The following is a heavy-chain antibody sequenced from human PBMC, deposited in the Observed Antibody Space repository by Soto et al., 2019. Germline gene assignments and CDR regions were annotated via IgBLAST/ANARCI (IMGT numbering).Heavy chain of an antibody. J-gene: IGHJ4*02. CDR1: GFTFSNYA. V-gene: IGHV3-23*01. Sequence: EVQLLESGGGLVQPGGSLRLSCAASGFTFSNYAMSWVRQAPGKGLEWVSGINNRGGSRYYADSVKGRFTISRDNSKSTLYLQMNSLRAEDTAVYYCAKEEAGDYCGQGTLVTVSS. D-gene: IGHD3-10*01. CDR3: AKEEAGDY. CDR2: INNRGGSR.